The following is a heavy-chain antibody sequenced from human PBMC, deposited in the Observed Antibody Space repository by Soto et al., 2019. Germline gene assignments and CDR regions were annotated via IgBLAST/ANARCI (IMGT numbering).Heavy chain of an antibody. CDR2: INHSGST. V-gene: IGHV4-34*01. CDR1: GGSFSGYY. CDR3: ARGSGGYYNPYYFDY. J-gene: IGHJ4*02. D-gene: IGHD3-22*01. Sequence: SETLSLTCAVYGGSFSGYYWSWIRQPPGKGLEWIGEINHSGSTNYNPSLKSRVTISVDTSKNQFSLKLSSVTAADTAVYYCARGSGGYYNPYYFDYWGQGTLVTVSS.